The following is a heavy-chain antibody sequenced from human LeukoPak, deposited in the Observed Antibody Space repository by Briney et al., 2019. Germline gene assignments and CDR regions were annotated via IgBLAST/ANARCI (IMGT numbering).Heavy chain of an antibody. Sequence: SETLSLTCTVSGGSISSYYWSWIRQPPGKGLEWIGYIYYSGSTNYNPSLKSRVTISVDTSKNQFSLKLSSVTAADTAVYYCAIAHHRRVYDYVWGSYPYWGQGTLLTVSP. CDR1: GGSISSYY. V-gene: IGHV4-59*01. CDR2: IYYSGST. J-gene: IGHJ4*02. CDR3: AIAHHRRVYDYVWGSYPY. D-gene: IGHD3-16*02.